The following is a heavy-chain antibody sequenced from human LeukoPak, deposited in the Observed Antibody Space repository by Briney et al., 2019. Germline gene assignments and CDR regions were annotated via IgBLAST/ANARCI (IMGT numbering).Heavy chain of an antibody. CDR1: GGSISSYY. Sequence: SETLSLTCTVSGGSISSYYWSWIRQPPGKGLEWIGYIYTSGSNNYNPSLKSRVTISVDTSKNQFSLKLSSVTAADTAVYYCARHQGGYYAGYFDYWGQGTLVTVSS. CDR3: ARHQGGYYAGYFDY. CDR2: IYTSGSN. V-gene: IGHV4-4*09. J-gene: IGHJ4*02. D-gene: IGHD3-3*01.